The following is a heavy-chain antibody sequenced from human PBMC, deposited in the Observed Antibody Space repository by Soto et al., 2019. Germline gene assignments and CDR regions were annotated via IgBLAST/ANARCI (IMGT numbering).Heavy chain of an antibody. V-gene: IGHV3-33*01. Sequence: QVQLVESGGGVVQPGRSLRLSCAASKFTFSSYGMHWVRQAPGKGLEWVAVIWYDGSNEYYADSVKGRFTISRDNSKNTLYLQMNSLRAEDTAVYYCARDGAVGYGMDVWGQGTTVTVSS. CDR2: IWYDGSNE. CDR1: KFTFSSYG. J-gene: IGHJ6*02. CDR3: ARDGAVGYGMDV.